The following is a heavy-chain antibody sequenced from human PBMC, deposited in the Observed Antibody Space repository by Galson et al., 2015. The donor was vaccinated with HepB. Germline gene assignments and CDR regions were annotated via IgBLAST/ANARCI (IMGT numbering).Heavy chain of an antibody. Sequence: SLRLSCAASGFTFSSYAMSWVRQAPGKGLEWVSAISGSGGSTYYADSVKGRFTISRDNSKNTLYLQMNSLRAEDTAVYYCAKDRESYSFSHYFDYWGQGTLVTVSS. J-gene: IGHJ4*02. CDR3: AKDRESYSFSHYFDY. D-gene: IGHD1-26*01. CDR1: GFTFSSYA. V-gene: IGHV3-23*01. CDR2: ISGSGGST.